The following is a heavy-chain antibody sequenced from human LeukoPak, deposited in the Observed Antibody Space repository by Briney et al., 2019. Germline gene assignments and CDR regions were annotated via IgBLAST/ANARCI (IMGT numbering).Heavy chain of an antibody. V-gene: IGHV5-10-1*01. CDR3: ARHVEAVTAWDY. Sequence: GESLKISCKGSGYSFTSYWISWVRQMPGKGLEWMGTIDPSDSYTNYSPSFQGHVTISADKSISTAYLQWSSLKASDTAMYYCARHVEAVTAWDYWAQGILVTVSS. CDR1: GYSFTSYW. D-gene: IGHD2-21*02. J-gene: IGHJ4*02. CDR2: IDPSDSYT.